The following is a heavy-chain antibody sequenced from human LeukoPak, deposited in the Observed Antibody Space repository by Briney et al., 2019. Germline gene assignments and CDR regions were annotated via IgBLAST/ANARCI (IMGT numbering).Heavy chain of an antibody. CDR1: GFTFSSYW. V-gene: IGHV3-7*01. Sequence: PGGSLRLSCIASGFTFSSYWMSWVRQAPGTGLEWVANIKQDGSEKIYVDSVKGRFTISRDNAKNSLYLQMSSLRAEDTAAYYCARGRWGSGYYFDYWGQGTLVTVSS. D-gene: IGHD6-25*01. CDR2: IKQDGSEK. J-gene: IGHJ4*02. CDR3: ARGRWGSGYYFDY.